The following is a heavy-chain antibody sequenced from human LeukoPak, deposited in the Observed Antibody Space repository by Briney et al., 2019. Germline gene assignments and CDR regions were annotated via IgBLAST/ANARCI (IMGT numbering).Heavy chain of an antibody. V-gene: IGHV3-30*04. CDR2: LSSDGSNE. Sequence: PGGSLRLSCAASGFTFSSYAMHWVRQAPGKGLEWVAVLSSDGSNEYYADSVKGRFTISKDNSKNTLYLQMNSLRAEDTAVYSCARDLRGGTSWYRYYFYGMDVWGQGTTVTVSS. J-gene: IGHJ6*02. D-gene: IGHD3-16*02. CDR1: GFTFSSYA. CDR3: ARDLRGGTSWYRYYFYGMDV.